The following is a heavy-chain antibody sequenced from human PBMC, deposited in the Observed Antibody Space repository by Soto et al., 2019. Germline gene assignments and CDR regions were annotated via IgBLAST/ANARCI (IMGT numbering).Heavy chain of an antibody. Sequence: PGGSLRLSCAASGFTFSSYGMHWVRQAPGKGLEWVAVISYDGSNKYYADSVKGRFTISRDNSKNTLYLQMNSLRAEDTAVYYCAKDPTSVAGLYFDYWGQGTVVTVSS. CDR2: ISYDGSNK. V-gene: IGHV3-30*18. J-gene: IGHJ4*02. CDR1: GFTFSSYG. D-gene: IGHD6-19*01. CDR3: AKDPTSVAGLYFDY.